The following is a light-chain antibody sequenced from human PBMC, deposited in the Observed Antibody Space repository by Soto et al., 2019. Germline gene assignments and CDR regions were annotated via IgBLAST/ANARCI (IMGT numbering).Light chain of an antibody. J-gene: IGLJ1*01. Sequence: QSALTHPPSASWSPGQSVTISCTGTKSDIGVYDFVSWYQHHPGKAPRLIIYEVVQRPSGVPDRFSGSKSGNTASLTVSGLQAADEADYLCKSYAVSNNYDFGSVTKVTVL. CDR2: EVV. V-gene: IGLV2-8*01. CDR1: KSDIGVYDF. CDR3: KSYAVSNNYD.